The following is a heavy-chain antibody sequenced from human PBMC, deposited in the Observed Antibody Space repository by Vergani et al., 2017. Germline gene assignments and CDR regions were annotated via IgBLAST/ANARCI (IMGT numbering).Heavy chain of an antibody. CDR3: VYSTAECGTNCXFYPFYHSYCIDP. Sequence: QITLKESGPTLVKPTQTLTLTCTSSGFSCNTRGVSVAWIRQPPGKALDWLALTYWNDDQHYSPSLNNRVTITKDTAKNQVVITMTNMDYVDTGTYYSVYSTAECGTNCXFYPFYHSYCIDPWGKGTTVTVSS. CDR1: GFSCNTRGVS. V-gene: IGHV2-5*04. D-gene: IGHD1-7*01. CDR2: TYWNDDQ. J-gene: IGHJ6*03.